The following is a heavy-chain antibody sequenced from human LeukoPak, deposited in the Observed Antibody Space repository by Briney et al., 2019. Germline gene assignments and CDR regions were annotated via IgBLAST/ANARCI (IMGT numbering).Heavy chain of an antibody. CDR1: GFTFSSYS. Sequence: GGSLRLSCAASGFTFSSYSMNWVRQAPGKGLEWVSYISSDSRTIYYADSVKGRFTISRDNSKNSLYLQMNSLTTEDTAFYYCAKDKGITVTRDYYGMDVWGQGTTVTVSS. D-gene: IGHD6-19*01. CDR3: AKDKGITVTRDYYGMDV. CDR2: ISSDSRTI. J-gene: IGHJ6*02. V-gene: IGHV3-48*04.